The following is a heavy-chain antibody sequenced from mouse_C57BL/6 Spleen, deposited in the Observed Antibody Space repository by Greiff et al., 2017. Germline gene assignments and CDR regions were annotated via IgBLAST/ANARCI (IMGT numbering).Heavy chain of an antibody. D-gene: IGHD1-1*01. V-gene: IGHV5-17*01. CDR1: GFTFSDYG. CDR3: ARPGYYGSSYGAMDY. J-gene: IGHJ4*01. CDR2: ISSGSSTI. Sequence: EVKLLESGGGLVKPGGSLKLSCAASGFTFSDYGMHWVRQAPEKGLEWVAYISSGSSTIYYADTVKGRFTISRDNAKNTLFLQMTSLRSEDTAMYYCARPGYYGSSYGAMDYWGQGTSVTVSS.